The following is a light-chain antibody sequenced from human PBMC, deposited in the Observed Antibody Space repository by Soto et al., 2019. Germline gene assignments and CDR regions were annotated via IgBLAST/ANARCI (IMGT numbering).Light chain of an antibody. V-gene: IGLV2-14*01. Sequence: QSALTQPASVSGSPGQSITISCNGTSSDVGGYKYVSWYQQHPGEAPKLMIYDVSNRPSGVSNRFSGSKSGNTASLTISGLQAEDEADYYCSSSTSSSTRVFGTGTKLTVL. J-gene: IGLJ1*01. CDR2: DVS. CDR3: SSSTSSSTRV. CDR1: SSDVGGYKY.